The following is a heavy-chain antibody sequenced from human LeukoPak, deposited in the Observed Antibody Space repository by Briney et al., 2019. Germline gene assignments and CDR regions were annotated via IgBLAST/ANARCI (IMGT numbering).Heavy chain of an antibody. Sequence: PGGSLRLSCAASGFTLSTYTMNWVRQAPGKGLEWVSSITSSSRYIYYADSVKGRFTISRDNAKNSLYLQMNSLRAEDTSVYYCARGDYYDSSGHAFDIWGQGTMVTVSS. CDR3: ARGDYYDSSGHAFDI. D-gene: IGHD3-22*01. CDR2: ITSSSRYI. J-gene: IGHJ3*02. CDR1: GFTLSTYT. V-gene: IGHV3-21*01.